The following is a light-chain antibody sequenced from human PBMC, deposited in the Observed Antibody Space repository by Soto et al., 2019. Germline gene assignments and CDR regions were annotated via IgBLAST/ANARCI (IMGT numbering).Light chain of an antibody. V-gene: IGKV3-15*01. CDR3: QQYHTSPLT. CDR1: QSVSSN. Sequence: EIVMTQSPATLSVSPGERATLSCRASQSVSSNLAWYQQKPGQAPRLVIYGASTRATGFPARFSGSGSGTEFTLTISSLQPEDFALYYCQQYHTSPLTFGQGTKVEIK. J-gene: IGKJ1*01. CDR2: GAS.